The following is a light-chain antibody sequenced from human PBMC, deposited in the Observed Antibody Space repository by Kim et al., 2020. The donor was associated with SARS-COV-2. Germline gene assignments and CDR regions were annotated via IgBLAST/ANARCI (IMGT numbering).Light chain of an antibody. Sequence: SYELTRPPSVSVSPGQTASITCSGDKLGDKYACWYQQKPGQSPVLVIYQDTKRPSGIPERFSGSNSGNTATLTISGTQAMDEADYYCQAWDSSTASVVFGGGTQLTVL. CDR1: KLGDKY. J-gene: IGLJ2*01. CDR2: QDT. V-gene: IGLV3-1*01. CDR3: QAWDSSTASVV.